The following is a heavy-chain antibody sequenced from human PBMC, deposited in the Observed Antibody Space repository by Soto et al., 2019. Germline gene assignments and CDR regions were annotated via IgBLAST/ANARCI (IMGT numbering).Heavy chain of an antibody. CDR1: GFTFSGKKY. CDR2: LYDTDGT. V-gene: IGHV3-53*01. D-gene: IGHD1-26*01. Sequence: LRLSCEASGFTFSGKKYLTWVRQAPRKGLEWVSALYDTDGTYYADSVKGRSTISKDNSKSTFYLQLNSLRPDDTAAHYCATWLQWDPGFDIWGAGTMVTVSS. J-gene: IGHJ3*02. CDR3: ATWLQWDPGFDI.